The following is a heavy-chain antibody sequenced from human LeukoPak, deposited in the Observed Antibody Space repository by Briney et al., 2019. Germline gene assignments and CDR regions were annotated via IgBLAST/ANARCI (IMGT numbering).Heavy chain of an antibody. CDR3: ARHGYTASHFFLDY. Sequence: SETLSLTCSVSTGSMNSYYWRWVRQPAGRGLQWIGCIYTTGRADYDPSLQSRVAMSIDTSRKQFSLNLKSGAAADTATYFCARHGYTASHFFLDYWSQGAPVTVSS. CDR2: IYTTGRA. D-gene: IGHD5-18*01. J-gene: IGHJ4*02. CDR1: TGSMNSYY. V-gene: IGHV4-4*07.